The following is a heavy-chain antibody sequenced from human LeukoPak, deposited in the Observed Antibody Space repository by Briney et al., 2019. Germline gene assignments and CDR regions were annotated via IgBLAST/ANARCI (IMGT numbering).Heavy chain of an antibody. D-gene: IGHD2-2*01. CDR3: ARRGYCSSTSCYEYWFDP. V-gene: IGHV4-39*01. J-gene: IGHJ5*02. Sequence: SETLSLTCTVSGGSISSSSYYWGWIRQPPGEGLEWIGIIYYSGSTYYNPSLKSRLTISVDTSKNQFSLKLSSVTATDTAVYYCARRGYCSSTSCYEYWFDPWGQGTLVTVSS. CDR1: GGSISSSSYY. CDR2: IYYSGST.